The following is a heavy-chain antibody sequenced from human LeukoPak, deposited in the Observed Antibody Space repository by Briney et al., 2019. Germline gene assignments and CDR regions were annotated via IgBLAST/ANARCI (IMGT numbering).Heavy chain of an antibody. CDR2: INPNSGGT. V-gene: IGHV1-2*02. D-gene: IGHD2-21*02. CDR3: ARTSLCGGDCYSGYLDC. Sequence: ASVKVSCKASGYTFTGYYMHWVRQAPGQGLEWMGWINPNSGGTNYAQKFQGRVTMTRDTSISTAYMELSRLRSDDTAVYYCARTSLCGGDCYSGYLDCWGQGTLVTVSS. CDR1: GYTFTGYY. J-gene: IGHJ4*02.